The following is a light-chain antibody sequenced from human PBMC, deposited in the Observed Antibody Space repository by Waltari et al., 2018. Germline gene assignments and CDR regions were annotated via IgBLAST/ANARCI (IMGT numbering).Light chain of an antibody. J-gene: IGLJ2*01. V-gene: IGLV2-14*03. CDR1: SSDIGAYNS. Sequence: QSALTQPASVSGSPGQSITISCTGTSSDIGAYNSVSWYQQHPGKAPKLIIYDVTNRPSGVSYRFSGSKSGNTASLTISGLLAEDEADCYCSSKRSSIIPVVFGGGTKLTVL. CDR3: SSKRSSIIPVV. CDR2: DVT.